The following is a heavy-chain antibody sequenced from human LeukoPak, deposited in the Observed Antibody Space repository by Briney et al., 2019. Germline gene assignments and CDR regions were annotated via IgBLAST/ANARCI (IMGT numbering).Heavy chain of an antibody. V-gene: IGHV4-59*01. Sequence: SETLCLTCTVSGGSISSYYWSWIRQPPGKGLEWIGYIYYSGSTNYNPSLKSRVTISVDTSKNQFSLKLSSVTAADTAVYYCARGYYDSWGIWDYWGQGTLVSVSS. CDR2: IYYSGST. J-gene: IGHJ4*02. CDR1: GGSISSYY. D-gene: IGHD3-22*01. CDR3: ARGYYDSWGIWDY.